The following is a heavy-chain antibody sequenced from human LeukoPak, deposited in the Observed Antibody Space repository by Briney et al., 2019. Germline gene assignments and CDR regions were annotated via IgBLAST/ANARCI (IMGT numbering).Heavy chain of an antibody. CDR1: GFTFSHYT. CDR2: ISGGSTYI. CDR3: ARAQGPGRDGYNYMTADAFDI. Sequence: GGSLRLSCAASGFTFSHYTMNWIRQAPGKGLEWVASISGGSTYIFYSPSVGGRVYPGSRGGRRFTVSRDDAKNTLFLQMNSLSAEDAAVYYCARAQGPGRDGYNYMTADAFDIWGQGTMVTVSS. D-gene: IGHD5-24*01. V-gene: IGHV3-21*06. J-gene: IGHJ3*02.